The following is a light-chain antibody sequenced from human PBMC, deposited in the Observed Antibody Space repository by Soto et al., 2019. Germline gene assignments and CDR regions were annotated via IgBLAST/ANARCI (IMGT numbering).Light chain of an antibody. V-gene: IGLV1-44*01. CDR1: TSNIGRNT. CDR3: AGWDDSLNGPTWV. Sequence: QSVLTQPPSASGAPGQRVTISCSGSTSNIGRNTVYWYQQLPGTAPKLLIFHNDQRPSGVPDRISGSKSGTSASLAISGLQSEDEADYYCAGWDDSLNGPTWVFGGGTKVTVL. J-gene: IGLJ3*02. CDR2: HND.